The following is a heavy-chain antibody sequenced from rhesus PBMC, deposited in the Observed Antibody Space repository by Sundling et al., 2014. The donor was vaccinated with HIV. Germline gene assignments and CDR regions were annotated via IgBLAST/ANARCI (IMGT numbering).Heavy chain of an antibody. Sequence: QVQLQESGPGLVKPSETLSVTCAVSGGSISSNYWSWIRQAPGKGLEWIGRVSGNTGSTDYSPSLKSRVTISTDTSKKQFSLNLSSVTAADTAVYYCARESRPYYGLDFLGPRGSRSPSPQ. CDR2: VSGNTGST. CDR1: GGSISSNY. CDR3: ARESRPYYGLDF. D-gene: IGHD6-19*01. V-gene: IGHV4-173*01. J-gene: IGHJ6*01.